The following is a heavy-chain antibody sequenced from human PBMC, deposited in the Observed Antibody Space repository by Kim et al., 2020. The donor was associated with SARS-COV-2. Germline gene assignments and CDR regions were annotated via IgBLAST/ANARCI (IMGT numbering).Heavy chain of an antibody. CDR1: GGSISSSSYY. D-gene: IGHD1-26*01. CDR3: ARIPWELLSITYYYYGMDV. J-gene: IGHJ6*02. V-gene: IGHV4-39*01. CDR2: IYYSGST. Sequence: SETLSLTCTVSGGSISSSSYYWGWIRQPPGKGLEWIGSIYYSGSTYYNPSLKSRVTISVYTSKNQFSLKLSSVTAADTAVYYCARIPWELLSITYYYYGMDVWGQGTTVTVSS.